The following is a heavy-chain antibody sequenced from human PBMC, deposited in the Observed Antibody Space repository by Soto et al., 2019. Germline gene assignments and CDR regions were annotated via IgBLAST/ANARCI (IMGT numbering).Heavy chain of an antibody. V-gene: IGHV1-18*01. Sequence: AAVKVSCKGSACSFTSYVNSWVRQAPGQGLEWMGWISAYNGNTNYAQKLQGRVTMTTDTSTSTAYMELRSLRSDDTAVYYCARVLVIDESWWFDPWGQGTLVTVSS. J-gene: IGHJ5*02. CDR2: ISAYNGNT. D-gene: IGHD3-9*01. CDR1: ACSFTSYV. CDR3: ARVLVIDESWWFDP.